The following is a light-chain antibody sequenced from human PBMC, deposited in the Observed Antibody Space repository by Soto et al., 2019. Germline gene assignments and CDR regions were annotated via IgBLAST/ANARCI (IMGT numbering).Light chain of an antibody. V-gene: IGKV3-20*01. J-gene: IGKJ1*01. CDR2: GSS. CDR1: QSGSGTY. CDR3: QQYGTSPWT. Sequence: EIVLTQSPGTLSLSPGERATLSCRASQSGSGTYLAWYQHKPGQSPRLLIFGSSIRAAGIPDRFSGSGSGADFTLTISRLEAEDFVVYYCQQYGTSPWTFGQGTKVEMK.